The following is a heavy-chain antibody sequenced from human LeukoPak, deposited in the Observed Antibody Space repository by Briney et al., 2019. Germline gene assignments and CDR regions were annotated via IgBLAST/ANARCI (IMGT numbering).Heavy chain of an antibody. CDR2: ISDTGKT. D-gene: IGHD1-26*01. Sequence: SETLSLPCSVSRASPRRYYLDWLRQSPREGLEWIGYISDTGKTDSNPSLKSRVTISLGTSKTQFSLRLRSVTAADSAVYYCATGYYEPFATWGPGILVTVSS. V-gene: IGHV4-59*01. CDR1: RASPRRYY. J-gene: IGHJ5*02. CDR3: ATGYYEPFAT.